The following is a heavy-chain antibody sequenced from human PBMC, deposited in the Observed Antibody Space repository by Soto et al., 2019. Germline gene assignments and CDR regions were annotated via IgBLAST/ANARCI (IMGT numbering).Heavy chain of an antibody. Sequence: QVQLVASGGGVVQPGRSLRLSCAASGFSFENYGMHWVRQAPGKGLEWVAAIWFNGSERKYGDSVKGRFTISRDNSKNTVFLQMSSLSAEDTAVYYCVRGNGYTYGPFDNWGQGTLVTVSS. V-gene: IGHV3-33*01. J-gene: IGHJ4*02. D-gene: IGHD5-18*01. CDR2: IWFNGSER. CDR3: VRGNGYTYGPFDN. CDR1: GFSFENYG.